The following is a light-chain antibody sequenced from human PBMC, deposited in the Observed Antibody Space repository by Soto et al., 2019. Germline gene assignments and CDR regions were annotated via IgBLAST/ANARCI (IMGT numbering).Light chain of an antibody. CDR1: SSDVGSSNY. CDR3: SSYAGRNNLV. J-gene: IGLJ2*01. CDR2: EVN. Sequence: QSALTQPPSASGSPGQSVTISCTGTSSDVGSSNYVSWYQHHPGKAPKLMIYEVNKRPSGVPDRFSGSKSGNTASLTVSGLQADDEAAYYCSSYAGRNNLVFGGGTKVTVL. V-gene: IGLV2-8*01.